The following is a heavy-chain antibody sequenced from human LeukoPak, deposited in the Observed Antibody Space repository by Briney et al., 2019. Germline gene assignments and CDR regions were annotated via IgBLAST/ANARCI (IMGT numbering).Heavy chain of an antibody. Sequence: SGPTLVNPTQTLTLTCTFSGFSLSTSGVGVGWIRQPPGKALEWLALIYWDDDKRHSPSLKSRLTITKDTSKNQVVLTMTNMDPVDTATYYCARSIAAAGIEARVPALVDYWGQGTLVTVSS. V-gene: IGHV2-5*02. J-gene: IGHJ4*02. CDR1: GFSLSTSGVG. D-gene: IGHD6-13*01. CDR2: IYWDDDK. CDR3: ARSIAAAGIEARVPALVDY.